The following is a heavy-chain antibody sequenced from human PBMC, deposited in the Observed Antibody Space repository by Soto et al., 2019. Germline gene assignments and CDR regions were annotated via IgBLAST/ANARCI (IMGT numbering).Heavy chain of an antibody. J-gene: IGHJ4*02. CDR1: GYTFTSYA. Sequence: ASVKVSCKASGYTFTSYAMHWVRQAPGQRLEWMGWINAGNGNTKYSQKFQGRVTITRDTSASTAYMELSSLRSEDTAVYYCARGIPLPTPLDYWGQATLVTVSS. CDR3: ARGIPLPTPLDY. CDR2: INAGNGNT. V-gene: IGHV1-3*01. D-gene: IGHD2-2*02.